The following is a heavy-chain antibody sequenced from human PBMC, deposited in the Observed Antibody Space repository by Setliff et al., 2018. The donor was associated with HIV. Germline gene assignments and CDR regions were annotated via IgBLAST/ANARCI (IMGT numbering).Heavy chain of an antibody. CDR1: GDSVSSASYY. CDR2: IYYSGTT. Sequence: SETLSLTCTVSGDSVSSASYYWSWIRQPPGKGLEWIGYIYYSGTTKYNPSLKSRVTISVDTSKNQFSLKLSSVTAADTAVYYCASKAWTSYRSSSGYYYYYMDVWGKGTTVTVSS. D-gene: IGHD6-6*01. J-gene: IGHJ6*03. CDR3: ASKAWTSYRSSSGYYYYYMDV. V-gene: IGHV4-61*01.